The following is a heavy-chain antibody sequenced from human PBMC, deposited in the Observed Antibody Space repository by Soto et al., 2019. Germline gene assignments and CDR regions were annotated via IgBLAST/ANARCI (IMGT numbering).Heavy chain of an antibody. CDR1: GASIIGSY. CDR2: LSYSGTT. Sequence: SETLSLTCTVSGASIIGSYWSWIRQPPWKGLEWIGYLSYSGTTNYYPSLRSRVTISLDTSNLQFSLKLTSVTAADTAVYYCARRYGYSFDYWGQGTLVTVSS. D-gene: IGHD1-1*01. J-gene: IGHJ4*02. V-gene: IGHV4-59*08. CDR3: ARRYGYSFDY.